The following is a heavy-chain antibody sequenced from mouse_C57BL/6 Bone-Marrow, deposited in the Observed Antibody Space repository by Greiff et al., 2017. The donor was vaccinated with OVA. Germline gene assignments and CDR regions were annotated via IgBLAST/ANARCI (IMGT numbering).Heavy chain of an antibody. J-gene: IGHJ3*01. V-gene: IGHV1-81*01. CDR3: AIQGILLRYCAWFAY. CDR2: IYPRSGNT. Sequence: QVQLQQSGAELARPGASVKLSCKASGYTFTSYGISWVKQRTGQGLEWIGEIYPRSGNTYYNEKFKGKATLTADKSSSTAYMELRSLTSEDSAVYFCAIQGILLRYCAWFAYWGQGTLVTVSA. D-gene: IGHD1-1*01. CDR1: GYTFTSYG.